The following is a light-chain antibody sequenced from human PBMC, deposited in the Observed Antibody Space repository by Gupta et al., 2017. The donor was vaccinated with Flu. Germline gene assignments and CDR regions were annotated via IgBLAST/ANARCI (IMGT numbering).Light chain of an antibody. CDR3: QQYWKSSYP. CDR1: QSISSNY. J-gene: IGKJ2*01. Sequence: EIVLTQSPGTLSLSPGERATLSCRASQSISSNYLVWYQQRPGQAPRLLIYGTSSRATGIPDRFSGRGSGTDFNLTINRLEPEDFAVYYCQQYWKSSYPFGQGTKVEIK. CDR2: GTS. V-gene: IGKV3-20*01.